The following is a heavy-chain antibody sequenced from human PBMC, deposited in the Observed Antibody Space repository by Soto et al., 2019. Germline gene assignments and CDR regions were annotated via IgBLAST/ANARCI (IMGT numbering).Heavy chain of an antibody. CDR2: MNPNNGNT. J-gene: IGHJ5*01. D-gene: IGHD6-13*01. V-gene: IGHV1-8*01. CDR3: ARGDSFSSSWYWFDS. CDR1: GYTFTSYE. Sequence: ASVKVSCKASGYTFTSYEMNWVRQATGQGLEWMGWMNPNNGNTGYAQNFQGRVTMTRNTSISTAYMELSSLGSDDTAVYYCARGDSFSSSWYWFDSWGQGTPVTVSS.